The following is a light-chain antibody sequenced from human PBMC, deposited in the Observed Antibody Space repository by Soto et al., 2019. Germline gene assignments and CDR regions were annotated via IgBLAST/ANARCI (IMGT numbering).Light chain of an antibody. V-gene: IGLV1-47*01. CDR3: AVWDASLTGWV. J-gene: IGLJ3*02. CDR1: SFNIGSHY. Sequence: QSVLTQPPSASGTPGQSLTISCAGSSFNIGSHYVYWYQHLPGTAPKLLIFRDGQRPSGLPDRFFGSKFGTSASLAISGLRSEDAAHYYCAVWDASLTGWVFGGGTKLTVL. CDR2: RDG.